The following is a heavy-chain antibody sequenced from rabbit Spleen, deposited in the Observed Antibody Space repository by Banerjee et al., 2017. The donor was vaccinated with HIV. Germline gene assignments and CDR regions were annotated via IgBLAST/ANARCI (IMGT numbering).Heavy chain of an antibody. CDR3: VREVAAKFSL. J-gene: IGHJ6*01. V-gene: IGHV1S47*01. Sequence: QEQLVESGGGLVQPGGTLKLSCKASGFDLNTYGLSWVRQAPGKGLEWIACINTATGKPVYASWVNGRFTISRENTQNTVSLQMNSLTVADTATYFCVREVAAKFSLWGQGTLVTVS. D-gene: IGHD4-1*01. CDR2: INTATGKP. CDR1: GFDLNTYG.